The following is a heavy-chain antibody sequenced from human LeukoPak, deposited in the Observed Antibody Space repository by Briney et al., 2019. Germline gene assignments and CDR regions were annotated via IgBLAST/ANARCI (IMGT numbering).Heavy chain of an antibody. Sequence: SETLSLTCTVSGGSISSYYWSWIRQPPGKGLEWIGYIYYSGSTNYNPSLKSRVTIPVDTSKNQFSLKLSSVTAADTAVYYCARERASQVATISWYYGMDVWGQGTTVTVSS. V-gene: IGHV4-59*01. D-gene: IGHD5-12*01. CDR1: GGSISSYY. CDR3: ARERASQVATISWYYGMDV. CDR2: IYYSGST. J-gene: IGHJ6*02.